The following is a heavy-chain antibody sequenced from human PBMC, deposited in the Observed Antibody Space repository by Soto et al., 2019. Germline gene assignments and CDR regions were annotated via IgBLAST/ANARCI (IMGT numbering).Heavy chain of an antibody. V-gene: IGHV3-9*01. J-gene: IGHJ4*02. CDR2: ISWNSGSI. D-gene: IGHD6-19*01. CDR3: AKAIVAGTDTMPYYFDY. Sequence: GVSLGVACAASGCRFDDYAIRWGRQAPGKGLEWVSGISWNSGSIGYADSVKGRFTISRDNAKNSLYMQMNSLRAEDTALYYCAKAIVAGTDTMPYYFDYCGQPPLVT. CDR1: GCRFDDYA.